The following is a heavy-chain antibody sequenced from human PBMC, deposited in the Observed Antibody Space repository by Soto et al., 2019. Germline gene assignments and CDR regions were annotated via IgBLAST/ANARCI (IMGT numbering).Heavy chain of an antibody. V-gene: IGHV3-11*01. Sequence: QLQLVESGGGLVKPGGSLRLSCAASGFTFRDYYMSWLRQAPGKGLEWISYIRNSGSNRDYADYVNGRFTISRDNVKNSLSPQITGLRAEDTAVYYCERGVPVVTWGQGTLVTVSS. CDR2: IRNSGSNR. CDR3: ERGVPVVT. D-gene: IGHD3-22*01. CDR1: GFTFRDYY. J-gene: IGHJ5*02.